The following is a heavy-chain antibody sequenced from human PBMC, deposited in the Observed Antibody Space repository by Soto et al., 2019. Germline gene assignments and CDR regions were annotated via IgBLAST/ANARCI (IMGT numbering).Heavy chain of an antibody. Sequence: SETLSLTCTVSGGSISSGGYYWSWIRQHPGKGLEWIGYIYYSGSTYYNPSLKSRVTISVDTSKNQFSLKLSSVTAADTAVYYCARAVVVVAIDAFDIWGQGTMVTVSS. CDR3: ARAVVVVAIDAFDI. D-gene: IGHD2-15*01. V-gene: IGHV4-31*03. CDR2: IYYSGST. CDR1: GGSISSGGYY. J-gene: IGHJ3*02.